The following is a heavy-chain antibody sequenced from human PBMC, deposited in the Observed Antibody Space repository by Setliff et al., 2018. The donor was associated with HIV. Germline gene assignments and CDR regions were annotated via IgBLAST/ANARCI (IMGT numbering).Heavy chain of an antibody. V-gene: IGHV4-39*01. CDR2: IYYSGTT. CDR3: VRHGNQWLVTVDY. CDR1: GGSMRSSSFY. Sequence: SETLSLTCTVSGGSMRSSSFYWGWIRQAPGKGLEWIGSIYYSGTTYYNLSVKSRVTISVDTSKNQFSLRLTSVTAADTAVYYCVRHGNQWLVTVDYWGQGTLVTVSS. J-gene: IGHJ4*02. D-gene: IGHD6-19*01.